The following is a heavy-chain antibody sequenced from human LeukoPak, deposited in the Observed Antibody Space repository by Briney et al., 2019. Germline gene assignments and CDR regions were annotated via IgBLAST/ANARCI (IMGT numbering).Heavy chain of an antibody. CDR2: INHSGST. CDR1: GVSFSGYY. D-gene: IGHD4-11*01. J-gene: IGHJ4*02. Sequence: PSETLSLTCAVYGVSFSGYYWSWIRQPPGKGLEWIGEINHSGSTNYNPSLKSRVTISVDTSKNQFSLKLSSVTAADTAVYYCARGHYKEYFDYWGQGTLVTVSS. CDR3: ARGHYKEYFDY. V-gene: IGHV4-34*01.